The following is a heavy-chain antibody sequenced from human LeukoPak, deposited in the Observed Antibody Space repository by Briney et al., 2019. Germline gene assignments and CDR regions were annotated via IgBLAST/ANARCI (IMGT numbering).Heavy chain of an antibody. CDR2: INSDGSST. CDR1: GFTFSSYS. D-gene: IGHD1-26*01. Sequence: GGSLRLSCAASGFTFSSYSMNWVRQAPGKGLVWVSRINSDGSSTSYADSVKGRFTISRDNAKNTLYLQMNSLRAEDTAVYYCASFSGSYDNWFDPWGQGTLVTVSS. V-gene: IGHV3-74*01. CDR3: ASFSGSYDNWFDP. J-gene: IGHJ5*02.